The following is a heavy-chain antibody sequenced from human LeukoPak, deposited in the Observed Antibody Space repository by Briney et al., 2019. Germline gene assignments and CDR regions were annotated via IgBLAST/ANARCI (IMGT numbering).Heavy chain of an antibody. CDR3: ARGSSGWYDIDY. Sequence: GGSLRLSCAASGFTFSSYAMHWVRQAPGKGLEWVAVISYDGGNKYYADSVKGRFTISRDNSKNTLYLQMNSLRAEDTAVYYCARGSSGWYDIDYWGQGTLVTVSS. J-gene: IGHJ4*02. CDR2: ISYDGGNK. V-gene: IGHV3-30-3*01. CDR1: GFTFSSYA. D-gene: IGHD6-19*01.